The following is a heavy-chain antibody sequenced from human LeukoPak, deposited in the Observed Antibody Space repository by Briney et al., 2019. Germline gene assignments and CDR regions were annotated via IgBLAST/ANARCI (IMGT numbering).Heavy chain of an antibody. J-gene: IGHJ4*02. CDR2: ISGRAGDT. V-gene: IGHV3-23*01. CDR1: GFTFSSYA. Sequence: PGGSLRLSCAASGFTFSSYAMSWVRQAPGKGLEWVSVISGRAGDTYFADSVKGRFTISRDNSKDTLYLQMNSLRAEDTALYYCARGFHGGLDSWGQGTLVTVSS. CDR3: ARGFHGGLDS.